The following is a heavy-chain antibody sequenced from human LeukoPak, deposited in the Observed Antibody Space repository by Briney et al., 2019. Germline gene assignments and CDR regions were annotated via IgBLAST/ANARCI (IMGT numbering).Heavy chain of an antibody. V-gene: IGHV3-73*01. CDR1: GFTFSGSG. CDR3: TSSNSSSSAFDI. CDR2: ISSKANSYTT. J-gene: IGHJ3*02. D-gene: IGHD6-6*01. Sequence: GGSLRLSCAASGFTFSGSGMHWVRQAYGKGLEWVGRISSKANSYTTAYAASVKGRFTISRVDSKNTAFLQMYSLKTDATAVYYCTSSNSSSSAFDIWGQGKMVTVSS.